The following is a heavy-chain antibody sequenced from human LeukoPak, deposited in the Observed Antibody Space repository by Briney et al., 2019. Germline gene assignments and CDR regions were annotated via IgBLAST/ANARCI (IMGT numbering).Heavy chain of an antibody. Sequence: SETLSLTCAVSGGSVSSGNYYWSWIRQPPGTGLEWIGYIFYSGSTNYNPSLQSRVTILRDTSKNQFSLKMTSVTAADTAVYYCSRSEGVYYVSGSSGTYYPHWFDPWGQGTLVSVSS. CDR3: SRSEGVYYVSGSSGTYYPHWFDP. J-gene: IGHJ5*02. D-gene: IGHD3-10*01. CDR2: IFYSGST. CDR1: GGSVSSGNYY. V-gene: IGHV4-61*01.